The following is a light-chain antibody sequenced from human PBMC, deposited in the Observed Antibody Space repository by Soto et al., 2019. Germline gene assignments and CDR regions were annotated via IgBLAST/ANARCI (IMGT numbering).Light chain of an antibody. V-gene: IGLV2-11*01. J-gene: IGLJ3*02. Sequence: QSALTQPRSVCGSPGQSGTLSCTGTSSDVGDYDYVSWYHQHPGKAPKLLIYAVNMRPSGVPDRFSGSKSGNTASLTISGLQAEDEADYSCCSYAGSYTRVFGGGTKLTVL. CDR1: SSDVGDYDY. CDR3: CSYAGSYTRV. CDR2: AVN.